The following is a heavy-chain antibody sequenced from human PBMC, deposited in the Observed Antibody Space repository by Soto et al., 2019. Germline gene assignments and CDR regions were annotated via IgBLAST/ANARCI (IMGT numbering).Heavy chain of an antibody. D-gene: IGHD3-10*01. Sequence: QVQLQESGPGLVKPSQTLSLTCTVSGGSISSGGYYWSWIRQHPGKGLEWIGYIHYSGSTYYNPSLKSRVTISVDTSKNQFSLKLSSATAADTAVYYCARGGSNGGDFDYWGQGTLVTVSS. CDR3: ARGGSNGGDFDY. CDR1: GGSISSGGYY. J-gene: IGHJ4*02. CDR2: IHYSGST. V-gene: IGHV4-31*03.